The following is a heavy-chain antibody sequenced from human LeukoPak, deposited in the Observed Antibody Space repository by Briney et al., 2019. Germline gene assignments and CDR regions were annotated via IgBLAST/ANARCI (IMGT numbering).Heavy chain of an antibody. CDR2: IYYRGST. V-gene: IGHV4-59*01. D-gene: IGHD6-13*01. Sequence: PSETLSLTCTVSGASISSYYWSWIRQPPGKGLEWIGYIYYRGSTNYNPSLKSRVTISVDTSKNQFSLELSSVTAADTAVYYCASGPYPAAGTDHQFDYWGQGTLVTVSS. J-gene: IGHJ4*02. CDR1: GASISSYY. CDR3: ASGPYPAAGTDHQFDY.